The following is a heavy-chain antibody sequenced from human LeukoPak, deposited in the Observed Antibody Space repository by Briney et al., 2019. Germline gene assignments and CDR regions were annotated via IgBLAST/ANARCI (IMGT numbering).Heavy chain of an antibody. V-gene: IGHV4-38-2*02. CDR2: IYHSGST. CDR3: ARVTSTTVVTPDY. J-gene: IGHJ4*02. CDR1: GYSISSGYY. Sequence: SETLSLTCTVSGYSISSGYYWGWIRQPPGKGLEWIGSIYHSGSTYYNPSLKSRVTISVDTSKNQFSLKLSSVTAADTAVYYCARVTSTTVVTPDYWGQGTLVTVSS. D-gene: IGHD4-23*01.